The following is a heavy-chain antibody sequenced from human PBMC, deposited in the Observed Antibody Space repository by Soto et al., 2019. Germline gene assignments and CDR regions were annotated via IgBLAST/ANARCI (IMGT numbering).Heavy chain of an antibody. CDR3: AKGSDCSGGSCPRYYYYYGMDV. CDR2: ISGSGGST. V-gene: IGHV3-23*01. D-gene: IGHD2-15*01. CDR1: GFTFSSYA. J-gene: IGHJ6*02. Sequence: GGSLRLSCAASGFTFSSYAMSWVRQAPGKGLEWVSAISGSGGSTYYADSVKGRFTISRDNSKNTLYLQMNSLRAEDTAVYYCAKGSDCSGGSCPRYYYYYGMDVWGQGTTVTVSS.